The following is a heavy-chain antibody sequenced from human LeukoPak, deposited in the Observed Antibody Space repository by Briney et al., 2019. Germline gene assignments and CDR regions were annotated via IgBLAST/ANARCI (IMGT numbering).Heavy chain of an antibody. CDR2: INHSGST. J-gene: IGHJ4*02. CDR3: ARFIPGRGGFDY. V-gene: IGHV4-34*01. D-gene: IGHD1-14*01. Sequence: PSETLSLTCAVYGESFSGYCWNCIRQPPGKGLEWIGEINHSGSTNYNPSLKSRVTISVDTSKNQFSLKLTSVTAADTAVYYCARFIPGRGGFDYWGQGTLVTVSS. CDR1: GESFSGYC.